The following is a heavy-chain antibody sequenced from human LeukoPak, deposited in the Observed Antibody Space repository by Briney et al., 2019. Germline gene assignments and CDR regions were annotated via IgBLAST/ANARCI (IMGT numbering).Heavy chain of an antibody. V-gene: IGHV6-1*01. CDR1: GDSVSGDSGA. J-gene: IGHJ4*02. Sequence: SQTLSLTCSISGDSVSGDSGAWNWIGQSPSRGLEWLGRTYYRSKWYNDYAVSVKSRMTINPDTSKNQLSLQLNSVTPEDSAIYYCTRGWLRSGFDFWGQGTLVTVSS. CDR3: TRGWLRSGFDF. D-gene: IGHD5-12*01. CDR2: TYYRSKWYN.